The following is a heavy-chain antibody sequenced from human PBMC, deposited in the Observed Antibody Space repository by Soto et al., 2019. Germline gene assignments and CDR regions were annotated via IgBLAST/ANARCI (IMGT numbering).Heavy chain of an antibody. Sequence: QVQLVQSGAEVKKPGASVKVSCKASGYTFTSYDINWVRQATGQGLEWLGWMNPNSGNTGYAQKYQGRVTMTRNTSISTAYMELSSLRSEDTAVYYCGRGIAAAGTDPFDYWGQGTLVTVSS. V-gene: IGHV1-8*01. CDR1: GYTFTSYD. J-gene: IGHJ4*02. D-gene: IGHD6-13*01. CDR2: MNPNSGNT. CDR3: GRGIAAAGTDPFDY.